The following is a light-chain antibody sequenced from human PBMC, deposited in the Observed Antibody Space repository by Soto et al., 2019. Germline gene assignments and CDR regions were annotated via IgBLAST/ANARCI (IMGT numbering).Light chain of an antibody. J-gene: IGKJ5*01. CDR3: QQRYNWPPIT. CDR1: QNVANY. V-gene: IGKV3-11*01. Sequence: EIVLTQSPATLSLSPGERATLSCRASQNVANYLDWYQQKPGQAPRLLIYESSNRATGIPDRFSGSGSGTDFTLTISSLEPEDFAIYYCQQRYNWPPITFGQGTRLEI. CDR2: ESS.